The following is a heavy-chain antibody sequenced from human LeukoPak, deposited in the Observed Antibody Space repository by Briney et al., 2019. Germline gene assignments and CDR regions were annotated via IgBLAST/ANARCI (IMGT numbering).Heavy chain of an antibody. Sequence: SETLSLTCSVSSGSISSYYWSWIRQPPGKGLEWIGYIYYSGSTNYSPSLKSRVTIPVDTSKNLFSLKLSSVTAADTAIYFCAATHVYYGSSGYFDIWGPGTMVTVPS. CDR1: SGSISSYY. D-gene: IGHD3-22*01. J-gene: IGHJ3*02. CDR2: IYYSGST. V-gene: IGHV4-59*08. CDR3: AATHVYYGSSGYFDI.